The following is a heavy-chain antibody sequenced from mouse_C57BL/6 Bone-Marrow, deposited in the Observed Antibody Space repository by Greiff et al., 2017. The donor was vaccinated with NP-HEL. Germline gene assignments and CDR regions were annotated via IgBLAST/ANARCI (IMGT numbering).Heavy chain of an antibody. CDR2: IDPSDSYT. Sequence: VQLQQSGAELVMPGASVKLSCKASGYTFTSYWMHWVKQRPGQGLEWIGEIDPSDSYTNYNQKFKGKSTLTVDKSSSTAYMQLSSLTSEDSAVYYCARGILRRGFDYWGQGTTLTVSS. J-gene: IGHJ2*01. CDR1: GYTFTSYW. D-gene: IGHD1-1*01. V-gene: IGHV1-69*01. CDR3: ARGILRRGFDY.